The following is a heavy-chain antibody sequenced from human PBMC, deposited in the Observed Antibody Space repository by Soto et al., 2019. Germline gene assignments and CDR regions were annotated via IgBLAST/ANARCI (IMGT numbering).Heavy chain of an antibody. Sequence: SVKVSCKASGGTFSSYAISWVRQAPGQGLEWMGGIIPIFGTANYAQKFQGRVTITADESTTTAYMELSSLRSEDTAVYYCARPPRFYYASRGQSACFDPWGQGTLVTAPQ. CDR3: ARPPRFYYASRGQSACFDP. CDR1: GGTFSSYA. J-gene: IGHJ5*02. V-gene: IGHV1-69*13. D-gene: IGHD3-22*01. CDR2: IIPIFGTA.